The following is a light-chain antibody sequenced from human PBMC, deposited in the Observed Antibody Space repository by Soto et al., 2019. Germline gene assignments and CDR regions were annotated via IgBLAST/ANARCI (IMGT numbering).Light chain of an antibody. CDR3: QVWDSSSDHYV. J-gene: IGLJ1*01. Sequence: SYELTQPHSVSEAPGKTARITCGGDNIGSKSVHWYQQKPGQAPVLVIYYDTDQPSGIPERFSGYNSGNTATLTISRVEAGDEADYYCQVWDSSSDHYVFGTGTKLTVL. V-gene: IGLV3-21*04. CDR1: NIGSKS. CDR2: YDT.